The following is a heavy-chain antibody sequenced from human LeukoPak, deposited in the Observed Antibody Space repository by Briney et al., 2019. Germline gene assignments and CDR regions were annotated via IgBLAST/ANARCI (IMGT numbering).Heavy chain of an antibody. D-gene: IGHD6-19*01. V-gene: IGHV4-4*07. CDR3: ARISVAATGIFDY. CDR2: IYTSGST. J-gene: IGHJ4*02. CDR1: GGSISDYY. Sequence: SETLSLTCTVSGGSISDYYWSWIRQPAGKGLEWIGRIYTSGSTNYSPSLKSRVTMSVDTSKNQFSLRLSSVTAADTAVYYCARISVAATGIFDYWGQGTLVTVSS.